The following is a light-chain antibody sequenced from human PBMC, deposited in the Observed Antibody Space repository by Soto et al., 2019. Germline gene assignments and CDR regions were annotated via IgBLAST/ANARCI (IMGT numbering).Light chain of an antibody. CDR2: EVS. CDR1: SSDIGTYDY. Sequence: QSALTQPPSASGSPGQSVTISCTGTSSDIGTYDYVSWYQHLPDKAPKLIIYEVSKRPAGVPDRFSGYKSGNTASLTVSGLQAEDEGDYYCCSYGGGNNFYVFGTGTKLTVL. J-gene: IGLJ1*01. CDR3: CSYGGGNNFYV. V-gene: IGLV2-8*01.